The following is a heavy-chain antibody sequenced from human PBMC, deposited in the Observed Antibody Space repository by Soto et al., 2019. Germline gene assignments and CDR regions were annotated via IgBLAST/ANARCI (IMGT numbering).Heavy chain of an antibody. Sequence: QVQLQESGPGLVKPSQTLSLTCTVSGGSISSGDYYWSWIRQPPGKGLEWIGYIYYSGSTYYNPSITGRVTESVATANNQFSLKLSSVTAADTAVYYCARDHYVYDILTGYGYYYGMDVWGQGTTVTVSS. D-gene: IGHD3-9*01. CDR2: IYYSGST. V-gene: IGHV4-30-4*01. CDR3: ARDHYVYDILTGYGYYYGMDV. CDR1: GGSISSGDYY. J-gene: IGHJ6*02.